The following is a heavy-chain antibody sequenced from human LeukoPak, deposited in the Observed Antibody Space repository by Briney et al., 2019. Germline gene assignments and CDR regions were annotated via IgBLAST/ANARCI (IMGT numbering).Heavy chain of an antibody. J-gene: IGHJ5*02. CDR2: IIPIFGTA. D-gene: IGHD3-22*01. CDR3: ARDLTYYYDSSRGGWFDP. CDR1: GGTFSSYA. Sequence: SVKVSCKASGGTFSSYAISWVRQAPGQGLEWMGGIIPIFGTANYAQKFQGRVTITADKSTSTAYMELSSLRSEDTAVYYCARDLTYYYDSSRGGWFDPWGQGTLVTVSS. V-gene: IGHV1-69*06.